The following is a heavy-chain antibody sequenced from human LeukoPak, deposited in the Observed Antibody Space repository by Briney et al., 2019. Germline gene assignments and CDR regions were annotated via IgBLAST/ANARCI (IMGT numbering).Heavy chain of an antibody. CDR3: ARDLGDCGDHVGAYYFMDA. V-gene: IGHV4-61*02. CDR1: GGSISSESCY. Sequence: PSETLSLTCTVSGGSISSESCYWSWIRLPAGKGLEWIGRIFSSGSSYYNPSLKSRVSLSVDPPKNQFSLTLTSVTAADTAIYYCARDLGDCGDHVGAYYFMDAWDKGTTVIVSS. CDR2: IFSSGSS. D-gene: IGHD3-16*01. J-gene: IGHJ6*03.